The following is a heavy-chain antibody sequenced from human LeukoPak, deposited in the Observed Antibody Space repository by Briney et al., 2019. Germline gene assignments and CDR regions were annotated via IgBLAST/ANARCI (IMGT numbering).Heavy chain of an antibody. CDR2: ISSSGSTI. J-gene: IGHJ3*02. V-gene: IGHV3-11*01. CDR3: ARDRYYYYETAGDAFDI. D-gene: IGHD3-22*01. Sequence: GGSLRLSCPASGFIFSDYYMSWIRQAPGKGLEWVSYISSSGSTIYYADSVKGRFTISRDNAKNSLYLQMNSLRAEDTAVYYCARDRYYYYETAGDAFDIWGQGTMVTVSS. CDR1: GFIFSDYY.